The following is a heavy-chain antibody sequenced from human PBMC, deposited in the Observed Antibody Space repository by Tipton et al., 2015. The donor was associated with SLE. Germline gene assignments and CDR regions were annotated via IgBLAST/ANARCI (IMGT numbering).Heavy chain of an antibody. CDR3: ARDRLISAAISYFDY. D-gene: IGHD6-6*01. J-gene: IGHJ4*02. V-gene: IGHV4-61*02. CDR2: IYTSGST. CDR1: GDSITSGRFY. Sequence: LRLSCSVSGDSITSGRFYWTWIRQPAGKGLEWVGRIYTSGSTNYNPSLKSRVSISFDTSKNQFSLMLTSVTAADTAIYYCARDRLISAAISYFDYWGQGLLVSVSS.